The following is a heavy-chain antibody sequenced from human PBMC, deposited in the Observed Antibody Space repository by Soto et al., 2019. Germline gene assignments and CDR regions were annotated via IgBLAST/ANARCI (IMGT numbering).Heavy chain of an antibody. CDR1: GFTFSRYW. CDR3: ASNYAYAEGYYWYGIDV. V-gene: IGHV3-74*01. Sequence: EVQLVESGGGLVLPGGSLRLSCAASGFTFSRYWMHWVRQAPGKGLVWVSRISSYGSDTHYADSVKGRFTISRDNAKXXXXXXXXXXXAXDTAVYYCASNYAYAEGYYWYGIDVWGQGTTVTVSS. CDR2: ISSYGSDT. D-gene: IGHD3-10*01. J-gene: IGHJ6*02.